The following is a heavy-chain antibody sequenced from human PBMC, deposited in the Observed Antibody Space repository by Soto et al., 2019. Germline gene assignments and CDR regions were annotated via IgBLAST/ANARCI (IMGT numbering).Heavy chain of an antibody. V-gene: IGHV3-30*18. CDR2: ISYDGSNK. CDR3: AKGDYDYVWGSYGRYYYYGMDV. Sequence: QVQLVESGGGVVQPGRSLRLSCAASGFTFSSYGMHWVRQAPGKGLEWVAVISYDGSNKYYADSVKGRFTISRDNSKNTLYLQMNSLRAEDTAVYYCAKGDYDYVWGSYGRYYYYGMDVWGQGTTVTVSS. CDR1: GFTFSSYG. D-gene: IGHD3-16*01. J-gene: IGHJ6*02.